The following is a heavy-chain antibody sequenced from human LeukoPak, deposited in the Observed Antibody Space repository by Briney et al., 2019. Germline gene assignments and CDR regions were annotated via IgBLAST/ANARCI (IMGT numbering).Heavy chain of an antibody. CDR2: INPSGGST. CDR3: ARDRNPGQSNFLFDY. Sequence: GASVTVSCKASGYTFTNYGISWVRQAPGQGLEWMGIINPSGGSTSYAQKFQGRVTMTRDTSTSTVYMELSSLRSEDTAVYYCARDRNPGQSNFLFDYWGQGTLVTVSS. D-gene: IGHD4/OR15-4a*01. CDR1: GYTFTNYG. V-gene: IGHV1-46*01. J-gene: IGHJ4*02.